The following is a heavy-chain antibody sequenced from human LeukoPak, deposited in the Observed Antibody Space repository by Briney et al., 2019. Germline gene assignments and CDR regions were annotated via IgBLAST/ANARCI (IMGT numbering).Heavy chain of an antibody. J-gene: IGHJ3*01. CDR2: ISWNSGSI. CDR1: GFTFDDYA. V-gene: IGHV3-9*01. CDR3: ARGWYYL. Sequence: PGRSLRLSCAASGFTFDDYAVHWVRQAPGKGLEWVSGISWNSGSIGYADSVKGRFTISRDNAKNSLYLQMDSLRAEDTAVYYCARGWYYLWGQGTTVTVSS. D-gene: IGHD3-10*01.